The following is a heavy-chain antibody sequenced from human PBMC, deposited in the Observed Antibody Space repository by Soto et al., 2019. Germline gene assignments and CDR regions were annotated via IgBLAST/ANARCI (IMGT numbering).Heavy chain of an antibody. CDR2: IYPGDSDT. CDR3: ARHGGSHYVSSGYHYALDY. CDR1: GDSFTSYW. J-gene: IGHJ4*02. V-gene: IGHV5-51*01. Sequence: DSLTISCKGSGDSFTSYWIGLVRQMPGKGLEWMGIIYPGDSDTRYSPSFQGQVTISADKSISTAYLQWSSLRASDTAMYYCARHGGSHYVSSGYHYALDYWGQGTPVTVSS. D-gene: IGHD3-22*01.